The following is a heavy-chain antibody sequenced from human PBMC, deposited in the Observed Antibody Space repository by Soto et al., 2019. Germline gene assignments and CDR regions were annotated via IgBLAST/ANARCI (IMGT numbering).Heavy chain of an antibody. V-gene: IGHV3-23*01. CDR3: AADPGYSFGGGGTFDY. D-gene: IGHD5-18*01. Sequence: PGGSMRLSCAASGLTLMSYGLTWVRKDPGKGLEWVSAISGSGGSTYYADSVKGRFTISRDNSKNTLYLQMNSLRAEDTAVYYCAADPGYSFGGGGTFDYWGQGTLVTVSS. CDR2: ISGSGGST. CDR1: GLTLMSYG. J-gene: IGHJ4*02.